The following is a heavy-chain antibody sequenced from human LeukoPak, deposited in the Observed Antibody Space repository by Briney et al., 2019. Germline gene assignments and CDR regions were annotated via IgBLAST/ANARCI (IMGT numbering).Heavy chain of an antibody. CDR2: IYYSGST. V-gene: IGHV4-39*01. J-gene: IGHJ5*02. CDR3: ARAGGTNIVVVPANNWFDP. Sequence: SETLSLTCTVSAGSISSSSYYWGWIRQPPGKGLEWIGSIYYSGSTYYNPSLKSRVTISVDTSKNQFSLKLSSVTAADTAVYYCARAGGTNIVVVPANNWFDPWGQGTLVTVSS. CDR1: AGSISSSSYY. D-gene: IGHD2-2*01.